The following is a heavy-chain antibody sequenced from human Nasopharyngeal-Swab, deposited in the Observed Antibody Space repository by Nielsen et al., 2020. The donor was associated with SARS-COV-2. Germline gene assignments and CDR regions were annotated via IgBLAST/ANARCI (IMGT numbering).Heavy chain of an antibody. CDR1: GGSISSGGYY. Sequence: SETLSLTCTLSGGSISSGGYYWSWIRQHPGKGLEWIGCIFYSGSTYYNPSLKSRVTISVDTSKHQFSLKLSSVTAADTAVYYCARALRATIFGVVSSFDYWGQGTLVTVSS. J-gene: IGHJ4*02. CDR3: ARALRATIFGVVSSFDY. CDR2: IFYSGST. D-gene: IGHD3-3*01. V-gene: IGHV4-31*03.